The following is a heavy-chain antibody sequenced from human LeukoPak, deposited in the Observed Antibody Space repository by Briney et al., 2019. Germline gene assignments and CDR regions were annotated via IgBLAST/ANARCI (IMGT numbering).Heavy chain of an antibody. D-gene: IGHD3-10*01. CDR2: IIPIFGTA. J-gene: IGHJ5*02. CDR3: AREWTPPGGWFDP. CDR1: GGTFSSYA. V-gene: IGHV1-69*05. Sequence: SVKVSCKASGGTFSSYAISWVRQAPGQGLEWMGGIIPIFGTANYAQKFQGRVTITTDESTSTAYMELSSLRSEDTAVYYCAREWTPPGGWFDPWGQGTLVTVSS.